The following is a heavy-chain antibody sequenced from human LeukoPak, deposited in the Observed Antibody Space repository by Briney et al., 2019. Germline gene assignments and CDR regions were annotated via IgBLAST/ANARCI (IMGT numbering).Heavy chain of an antibody. CDR1: GGSISSGDYY. Sequence: SETLSLTCTVSGGSISSGDYYWSWIRQPPGKGLEWIGEINHSGSTNYNPSLKSRVTISVDTYKNQFSLKLSSVTAADTAVYYCARRFLRASAAIRQNWFDPWGQGTLVTVSS. D-gene: IGHD2-2*02. V-gene: IGHV4-39*07. J-gene: IGHJ5*02. CDR3: ARRFLRASAAIRQNWFDP. CDR2: INHSGST.